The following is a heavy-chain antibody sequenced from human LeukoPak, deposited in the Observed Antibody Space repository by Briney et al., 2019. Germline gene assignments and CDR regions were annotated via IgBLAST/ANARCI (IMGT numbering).Heavy chain of an antibody. CDR1: GFTFSRYG. CDR2: IWYDGSNK. CDR3: ARAEGGYYGSGSSYFDY. Sequence: GGSLRLSCAASGFTFSRYGMLWVRQAPGKGLEWVAVIWYDGSNKYYADSVKGRFTIPRDNSKNTLYLQMNSLRAEDTAVYYCARAEGGYYGSGSSYFDYWGQGTLVTVSS. V-gene: IGHV3-33*01. D-gene: IGHD3-10*01. J-gene: IGHJ4*02.